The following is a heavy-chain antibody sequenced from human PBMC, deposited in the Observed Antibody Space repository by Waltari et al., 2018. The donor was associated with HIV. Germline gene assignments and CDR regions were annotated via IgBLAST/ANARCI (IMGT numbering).Heavy chain of an antibody. Sequence: QVQLQESGPGLVKPSETLSLTCTVSGGSISSHYLSWIRQPPGKGLEWIGYIYYTGSANYRPSLKSRVTISVDTSKNQFSLKLSSVTAADTAVYYCARVRILTDYYPAKPTYYFDSWGQGTLVTVSS. V-gene: IGHV4-59*11. CDR1: GGSISSHY. J-gene: IGHJ4*02. CDR2: IYYTGSA. CDR3: ARVRILTDYYPAKPTYYFDS. D-gene: IGHD3-9*01.